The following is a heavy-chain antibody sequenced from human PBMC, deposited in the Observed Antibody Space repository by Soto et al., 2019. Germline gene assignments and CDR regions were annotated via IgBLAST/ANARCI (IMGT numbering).Heavy chain of an antibody. CDR2: MFYGVST. J-gene: IGHJ4*02. CDR3: ARLPSRHLVDY. Sequence: SETLSLTCAVSGSSINSSGYYWGWIRQPPGKGLEWIGSMFYGVSTYYNPSLKSRVTVSVDTSKNQFSLNLRSVTAADTAVYYCARLPSRHLVDYWGQGTLVTVSS. D-gene: IGHD3-3*02. CDR1: GSSINSSGYY. V-gene: IGHV4-39*01.